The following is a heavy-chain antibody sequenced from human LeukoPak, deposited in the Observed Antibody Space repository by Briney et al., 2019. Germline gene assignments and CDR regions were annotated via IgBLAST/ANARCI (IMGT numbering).Heavy chain of an antibody. J-gene: IGHJ4*02. V-gene: IGHV3-33*08. CDR1: GFTFSSYG. CDR2: IWYGESNK. Sequence: GGSLRLSCAASGFTFSSYGMNWVRQAPGKGLEWVAVIWYGESNKYYADSVKGRFTISRDNAKNSLYLQMNSLRAEDTAVYYCARETYGSGSHFDYWGQGPLVTVPS. D-gene: IGHD3-10*01. CDR3: ARETYGSGSHFDY.